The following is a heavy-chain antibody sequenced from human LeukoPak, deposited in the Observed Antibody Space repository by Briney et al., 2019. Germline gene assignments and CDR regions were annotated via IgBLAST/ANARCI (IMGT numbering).Heavy chain of an antibody. D-gene: IGHD2/OR15-2a*01. J-gene: IGHJ1*01. Sequence: PGGSLRLSCSASGFTFSSYAMHWVRQAPGKGLEYVLAISSNGGSTYYADSVKGRFTISRDNSKNTLYLQMSSLRAEDTAVYYCVFSTGTGPFEYFQHWGQGTLVTVSS. CDR1: GFTFSSYA. CDR3: VFSTGTGPFEYFQH. CDR2: ISSNGGST. V-gene: IGHV3-64D*09.